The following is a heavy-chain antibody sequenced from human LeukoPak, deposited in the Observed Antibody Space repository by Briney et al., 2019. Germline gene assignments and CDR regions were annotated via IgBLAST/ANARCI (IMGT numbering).Heavy chain of an antibody. J-gene: IGHJ6*02. CDR2: IKSKTDGGTT. CDR3: STGSGVSCYRCRYYYYGMDV. D-gene: IGHD2-15*01. CDR1: GLTFSNVW. Sequence: GGSLRLSCEASGLTFSNVWINWVRQAPGKGLEWVGRIKSKTDGGTTDYAAPVKGRFTISRDDSTNTLYLQMNSLRTEDTAVYYCSTGSGVSCYRCRYYYYGMDVWGQGTTVTVSS. V-gene: IGHV3-15*07.